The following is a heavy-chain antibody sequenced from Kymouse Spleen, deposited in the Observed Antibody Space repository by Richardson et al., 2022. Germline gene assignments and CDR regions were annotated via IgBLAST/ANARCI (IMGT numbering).Heavy chain of an antibody. CDR3: ARGASSSWPRCF*Y. V-gene: IGHV4-34*01. D-gene: IGHD6-13*01. Sequence: QVQLQQWGAGLLKPSETLSLTCAVYGGSFSGYYWSWIRQPPGKGLEWIGEINHSGSTNYNPSLKSRVTISVDTSKNQFSLKLSSVTAADTAVYYCARGASSSWPRCF*YLGPRDNGHRLF. J-gene: IGHJ3*02. CDR1: GGSFSGYY. CDR2: INHSGST.